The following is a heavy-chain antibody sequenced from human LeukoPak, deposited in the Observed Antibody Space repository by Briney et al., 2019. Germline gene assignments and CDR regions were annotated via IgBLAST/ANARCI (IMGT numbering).Heavy chain of an antibody. Sequence: SETLSLTCTVSGGSISSYYWSWIRQPPGKGLEWIGYIYYSGSTNYNPSLKSRVTISVDTSKNQFSLKLSSVTAADTAVYYCARHGWGAMAEFDYWGQGTLVTVSS. CDR2: IYYSGST. V-gene: IGHV4-59*08. D-gene: IGHD3-16*01. CDR3: ARHGWGAMAEFDY. J-gene: IGHJ4*02. CDR1: GGSISSYY.